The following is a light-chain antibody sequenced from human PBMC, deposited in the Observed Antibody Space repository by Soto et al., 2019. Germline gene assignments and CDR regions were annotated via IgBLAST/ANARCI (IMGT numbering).Light chain of an antibody. CDR1: SSDVGDYNF. J-gene: IGLJ3*02. V-gene: IGLV2-14*01. Sequence: QSALTQPASVSGSPGQSMTISCTGTSSDVGDYNFVSWYQQHPGKSPKRIIYGVSYRPSGVSYRFSGSKSGNTASLTISGLQAEDEADYYCNSYTSSSTLLFGGGTKLTVL. CDR2: GVS. CDR3: NSYTSSSTLL.